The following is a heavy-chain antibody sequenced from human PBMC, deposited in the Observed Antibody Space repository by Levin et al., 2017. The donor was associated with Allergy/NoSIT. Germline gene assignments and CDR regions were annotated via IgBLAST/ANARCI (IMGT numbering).Heavy chain of an antibody. D-gene: IGHD2-15*01. CDR2: INPNSGGT. CDR1: GYTFTGYY. J-gene: IGHJ6*02. CDR3: ARGILRYCSGGSCPLGYYGMDV. V-gene: IGHV1-2*02. Sequence: GESLKISCKASGYTFTGYYMHWVRQAPGQGLEWMGWINPNSGGTNYAQKFQGRVTMTRDTSISTAYMELSRLRSDDTAVYYCARGILRYCSGGSCPLGYYGMDVWGQGTTVTVSS.